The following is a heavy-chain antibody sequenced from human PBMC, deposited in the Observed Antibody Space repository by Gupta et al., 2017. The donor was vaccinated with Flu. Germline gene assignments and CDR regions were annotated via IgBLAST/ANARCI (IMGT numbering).Heavy chain of an antibody. CDR3: ARERTAMVTAFKWFDP. V-gene: IGHV1-69*01. J-gene: IGHJ5*02. CDR1: GGTFSSYA. Sequence: VRLVQSGAEVKKPGSSVKVSCKASGGTFSSYAISWVRQAPGQGLEWMGGIIPIFGTANYAQKFQGRVTITADESTSTAYMELSSLRSEGKAVDYCARERTAMVTAFKWFDPGCQGTLVTVSS. CDR2: IIPIFGTA. D-gene: IGHD5-18*01.